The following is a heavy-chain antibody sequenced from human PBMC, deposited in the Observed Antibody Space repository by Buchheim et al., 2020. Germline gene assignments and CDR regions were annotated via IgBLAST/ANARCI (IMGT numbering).Heavy chain of an antibody. CDR2: VSPTGGAT. D-gene: IGHD6-13*01. CDR1: GFTFGSYA. CDR3: AKGHGGSSSCVDY. Sequence: EVQLLESGGGLVQPGGSLTLSCAVSGFTFGSYAMNWVRQALGRGLEWVSTVSPTGGATYYAGSVRGRFTVSRDNSKNMLFLQMDSLRAEDTALYYCAKGHGGSSSCVDYWGQGTL. V-gene: IGHV3-23*01. J-gene: IGHJ4*02.